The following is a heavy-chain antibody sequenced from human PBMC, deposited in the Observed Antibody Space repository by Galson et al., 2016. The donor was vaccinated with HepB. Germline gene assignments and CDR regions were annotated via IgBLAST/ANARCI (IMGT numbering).Heavy chain of an antibody. J-gene: IGHJ3*01. CDR1: GFAFSDYW. CDR2: VRNDGVPA. Sequence: SLRLSCAASGFAFSDYWMNWVRQTPEKGLVWVARVRNDGVPATYGDFVKGRFTISRDNAENTLDLQMHTLRADDTAVYYCARGSRAGYKGTFDLWGQGTLVTVSS. D-gene: IGHD2-2*02. V-gene: IGHV3-74*01. CDR3: ARGSRAGYKGTFDL.